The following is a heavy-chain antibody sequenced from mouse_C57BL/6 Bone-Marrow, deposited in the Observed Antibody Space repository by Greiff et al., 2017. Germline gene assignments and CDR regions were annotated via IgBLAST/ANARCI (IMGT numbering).Heavy chain of an antibody. CDR1: GYSITSDY. V-gene: IGHV3-8*01. J-gene: IGHJ4*01. D-gene: IGHD2-10*01. CDR2: ISYSGST. Sequence: EVKLVESGPGLAKPSQTLSLTCSVTGYSITSDYWNWIRKFPGNKLEYMGFISYSGSTYYNPSLKSRISITRDTSKNQYYLQLNSVTTEDTATYXCARYTYYGNYDAMDYWGQGTSVTVSS. CDR3: ARYTYYGNYDAMDY.